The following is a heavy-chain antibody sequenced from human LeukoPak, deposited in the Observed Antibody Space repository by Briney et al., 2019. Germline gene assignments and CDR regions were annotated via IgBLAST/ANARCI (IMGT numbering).Heavy chain of an antibody. CDR3: AGNGYYSVDY. V-gene: IGHV4-30-2*01. J-gene: IGHJ4*02. CDR2: IYHSGST. CDR1: GGSISSGGYY. D-gene: IGHD4-17*01. Sequence: SETLSLTCTVSGGSISSGGYYWSWIRQPPGKGLEWIGYIYHSGSTYYNPSLKSRVTISVDRSKNQFSLKLSSVTAADTAVYYCAGNGYYSVDYWGLGTLVTVSS.